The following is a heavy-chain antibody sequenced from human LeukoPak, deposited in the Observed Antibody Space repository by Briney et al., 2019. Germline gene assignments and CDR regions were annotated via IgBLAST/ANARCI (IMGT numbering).Heavy chain of an antibody. V-gene: IGHV3-30*02. J-gene: IGHJ6*02. CDR1: GFTFSSYG. D-gene: IGHD2-15*01. CDR3: AKDQVPRYCNGGSCGYPYYYYYYGMDV. Sequence: PGGSLRLSCAASGFTFSSYGMHWVRQAPGKGLEWVAVIRDNGSNKYYADSVKGRFTISRDNSKNTLYLQMNSLRAEDTAVYYCAKDQVPRYCNGGSCGYPYYYYYYGMDVWGQGTMVTVSS. CDR2: IRDNGSNK.